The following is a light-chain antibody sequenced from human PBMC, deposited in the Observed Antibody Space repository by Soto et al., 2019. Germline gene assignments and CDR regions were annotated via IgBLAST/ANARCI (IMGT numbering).Light chain of an antibody. Sequence: QSVLTQPPSASGTPGQRVTISCSGSSSNIGTYTVNWYQQVPGTAPKLLIYSNNQRPSGVPDRFSGSKSGTSAPLAISGLQSEDEADYYCAAWDASLNGVIFGGGTKLTVL. CDR2: SNN. J-gene: IGLJ2*01. CDR1: SSNIGTYT. V-gene: IGLV1-44*01. CDR3: AAWDASLNGVI.